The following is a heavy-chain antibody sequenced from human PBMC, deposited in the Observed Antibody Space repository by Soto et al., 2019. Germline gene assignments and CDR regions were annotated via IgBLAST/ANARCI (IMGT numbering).Heavy chain of an antibody. CDR2: IKEDGSEK. D-gene: IGHD3-3*01. Sequence: EVQLVESGGGLVQPGGSLRLSCAASGFTFSSYWMSWVRQAPGKGLEWVANIKEDGSEKYYVDSVKGRFTISRDNAKNSVYLQMNSLRAEDTAVYYCARDFGILRFLEWFNYYYGMDVWGQGTTVTVSS. CDR1: GFTFSSYW. J-gene: IGHJ6*02. V-gene: IGHV3-7*03. CDR3: ARDFGILRFLEWFNYYYGMDV.